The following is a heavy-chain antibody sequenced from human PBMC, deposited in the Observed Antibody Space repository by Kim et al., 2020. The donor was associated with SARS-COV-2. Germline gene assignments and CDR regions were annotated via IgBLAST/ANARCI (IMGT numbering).Heavy chain of an antibody. CDR3: ARWSGIAARPPYYYYYG. CDR2: ISSNGGST. J-gene: IGHJ6*01. D-gene: IGHD6-6*01. CDR1: GFTFSSYA. Sequence: GGSLRLSCAASGFTFSSYAMHWVRQAPGKGLEYVSAISSNGGSTYYANSVKGRFTISRDNSKNTLYLQMGSLRAEDMAVYYCARWSGIAARPPYYYYYG. V-gene: IGHV3-64*01.